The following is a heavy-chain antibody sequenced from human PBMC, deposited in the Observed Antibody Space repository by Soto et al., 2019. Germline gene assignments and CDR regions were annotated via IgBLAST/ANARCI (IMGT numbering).Heavy chain of an antibody. CDR3: AASCVGCRGFNYYGMDV. CDR2: IYYSGST. V-gene: IGHV4-59*08. J-gene: IGHJ6*02. Sequence: PSETLSLTCTVSGGSISSFDWNWIRQPPGKGLEWIGYIYYSGSTNYNPSLKSRVTISVDTSKNQFSLKLSSVTAADTAVYYCAASCVGCRGFNYYGMDVWGQGTTVTVSS. D-gene: IGHD5-12*01. CDR1: GGSISSFD.